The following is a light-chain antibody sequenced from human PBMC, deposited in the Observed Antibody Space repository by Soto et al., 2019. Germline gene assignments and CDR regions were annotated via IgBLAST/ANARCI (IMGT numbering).Light chain of an antibody. CDR2: GVS. J-gene: IGKJ4*01. CDR1: QSFRSNY. V-gene: IGKV3-20*01. CDR3: QQYDRIPGFT. Sequence: EIVLTQSPGTLSLSPGERATLSCRASQSFRSNYLAWYQQRPGQAPRLLIYGVSSRASGIPDRFNGSVSGKDFTLTISRLEPEDSAVYYCQQYDRIPGFTFGGGTKVEI.